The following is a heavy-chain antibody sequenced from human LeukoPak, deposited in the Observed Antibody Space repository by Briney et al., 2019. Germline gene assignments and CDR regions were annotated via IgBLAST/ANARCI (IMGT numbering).Heavy chain of an antibody. CDR3: TRGGWFGELGDFDY. CDR1: GFTFGDYA. Sequence: GGSLRLSCTASGFTFGDYAMSWFRQAPGKGLEWVGFIRSKAYGGTTEYAASVKGRFTISRDDSKSITYLQMNSLKTEDTAVYYCTRGGWFGELGDFDYWGQGTLVTVSS. V-gene: IGHV3-49*03. CDR2: IRSKAYGGTT. D-gene: IGHD3-10*01. J-gene: IGHJ4*02.